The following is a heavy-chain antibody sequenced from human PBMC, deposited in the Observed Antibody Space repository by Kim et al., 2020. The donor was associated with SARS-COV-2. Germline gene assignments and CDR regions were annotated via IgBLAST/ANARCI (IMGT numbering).Heavy chain of an antibody. Sequence: ASVKVSCKASGYTFTSYIMHWMRQAPGQRLEWMAWINTDNGYTKYSQKFQGRVTISRDTSASTAYMELSSLRSEDTAVYYCARHAPSNDYWGQGTLVTVS. D-gene: IGHD2-2*01. CDR2: INTDNGYT. V-gene: IGHV1-3*04. CDR1: GYTFTSYI. CDR3: ARHAPSNDY. J-gene: IGHJ4*02.